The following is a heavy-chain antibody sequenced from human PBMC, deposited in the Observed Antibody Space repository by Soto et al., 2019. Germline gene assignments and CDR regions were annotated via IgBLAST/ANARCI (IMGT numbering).Heavy chain of an antibody. V-gene: IGHV3-23*01. CDR2: ISGSGGST. Sequence: EVQLLESGGGLVQPGGSLRLSCAASGFTVSSYAMSGVRQAPGKGLEWVSTISGSGGSTYYADSVKGRFTISRDNSKNTLYLQVNSLRTEDTAVYYCAKCSPRYSSGLKAYYFDYWGQGTLVTVSS. CDR1: GFTVSSYA. D-gene: IGHD6-19*01. J-gene: IGHJ4*02. CDR3: AKCSPRYSSGLKAYYFDY.